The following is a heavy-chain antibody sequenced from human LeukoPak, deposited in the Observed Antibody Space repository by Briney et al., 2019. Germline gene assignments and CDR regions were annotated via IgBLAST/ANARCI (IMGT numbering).Heavy chain of an antibody. CDR2: ISDDGNYI. Sequence: GGSLRLSCAASGFTFSNFGMNWVRQAPGKGLEWVSSISDDGNYIYYGDSVKGRFTISRDNANNSLDLQMHSLRAEDTAVYYCAREPNSGSYGYWGQGTLVTVSS. CDR1: GFTFSNFG. J-gene: IGHJ4*02. V-gene: IGHV3-21*01. D-gene: IGHD1-26*01. CDR3: AREPNSGSYGY.